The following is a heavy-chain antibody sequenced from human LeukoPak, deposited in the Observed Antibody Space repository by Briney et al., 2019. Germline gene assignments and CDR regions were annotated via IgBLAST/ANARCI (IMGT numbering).Heavy chain of an antibody. Sequence: GRSLRLSCAASGFTFSSYAMSWVRQAPGKGLEWVSAISGSGGSTYYADSVKGRFTISRDNSKNTLYLQMNSLRAEDTAVYYCAKVLGVALPPHDAFDIWGQGTMVTVSS. CDR1: GFTFSSYA. V-gene: IGHV3-23*01. D-gene: IGHD3-3*01. J-gene: IGHJ3*02. CDR2: ISGSGGST. CDR3: AKVLGVALPPHDAFDI.